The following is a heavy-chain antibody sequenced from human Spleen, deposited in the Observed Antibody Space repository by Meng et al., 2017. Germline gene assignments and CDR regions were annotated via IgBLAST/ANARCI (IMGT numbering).Heavy chain of an antibody. CDR3: ASSGWYRGPNYFDY. CDR2: IYYSGST. CDR1: GGSINSGDYY. D-gene: IGHD6-19*01. J-gene: IGHJ4*01. Sequence: QVQLQKSGPGLVKPSQTLSLTCTVSGGSINSGDYYWSWIRQHPGKGLEWIGYIYYSGSTYYNPSLKSLVTISVDPSKNQFSLMVSSVTAADTAVYYCASSGWYRGPNYFDYWGQGTLVTVSS. V-gene: IGHV4-31*01.